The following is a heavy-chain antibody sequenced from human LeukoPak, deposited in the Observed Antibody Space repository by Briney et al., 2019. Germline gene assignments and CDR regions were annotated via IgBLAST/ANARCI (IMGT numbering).Heavy chain of an antibody. CDR2: IRYDGSNE. Sequence: GGSLRLSCAASGFTFSSYGMHWVRQAPGKGLEWVSFIRYDGSNEYYADSVRGRFTISRDNSKNTLYLQMNSLRAEDTAVYYCARAQGDIVVVVAAISDYYYMDVWGKGTTVTVSS. V-gene: IGHV3-30*02. J-gene: IGHJ6*03. D-gene: IGHD2-15*01. CDR1: GFTFSSYG. CDR3: ARAQGDIVVVVAAISDYYYMDV.